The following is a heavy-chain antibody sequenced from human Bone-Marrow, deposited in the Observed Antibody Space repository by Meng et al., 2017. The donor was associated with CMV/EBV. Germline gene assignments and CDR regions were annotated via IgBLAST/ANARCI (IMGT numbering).Heavy chain of an antibody. CDR1: GGSISSSSYY. V-gene: IGHV4-39*07. J-gene: IGHJ1*01. CDR2: IYYSGST. Sequence: GSLRLSCTVSGGSISSSSYYWGWIRQPPGKGLEWIGSIYYSGSTYYNPSLKGRVTISMDASRNEFFLQLNSVTAADTAVYYCTGNGHYCHDSWSQGTLVTVSS. CDR3: TGNGHYCHDS. D-gene: IGHD2-8*01.